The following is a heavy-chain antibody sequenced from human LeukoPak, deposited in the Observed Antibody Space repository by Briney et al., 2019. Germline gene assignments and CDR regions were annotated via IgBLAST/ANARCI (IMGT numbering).Heavy chain of an antibody. Sequence: GESLKISCKGSGYRFTNSWIAWVRLKPGEGLEWMGIIYFGDSDAKYSPSFQGQVTISADKSTTTAYLQWDSLKASDTAMYYCARTSPQVWFDPWGQGTLVTVSS. CDR1: GYRFTNSW. V-gene: IGHV5-51*01. J-gene: IGHJ5*02. CDR2: IYFGDSDA. CDR3: ARTSPQVWFDP.